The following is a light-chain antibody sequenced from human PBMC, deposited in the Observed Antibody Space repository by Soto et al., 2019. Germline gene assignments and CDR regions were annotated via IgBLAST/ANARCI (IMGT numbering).Light chain of an antibody. CDR3: QSYDHSLSGSWV. J-gene: IGLJ3*02. CDR1: GTNIGAGYD. CDR2: GDN. V-gene: IGLV1-40*01. Sequence: QSELPQPPSISGAPGLRVTISCTGSGTNIGAGYDVHWYQQLPGTAPKLPIYGDNKRPSEVPDRFSTYKSGTSASHVITRLQAEDEADYYCQSYDHSLSGSWVLGGGTKVTV.